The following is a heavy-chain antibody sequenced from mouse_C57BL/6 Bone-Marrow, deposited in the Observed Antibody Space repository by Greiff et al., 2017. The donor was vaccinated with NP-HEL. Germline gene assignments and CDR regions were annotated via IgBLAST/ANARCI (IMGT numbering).Heavy chain of an antibody. V-gene: IGHV1-64*01. Sequence: QVQLKQPGAELVKPGASVKLSCKASGYTFTSYWMHWVKQRPGQGLEWIGMIHPNSGSTNYNEKFKSKATLTVDKSSSTAYMQLSSLTSEDSAVYYCARSGDYGSSYIHFDYWGQGTTLTVSS. CDR3: ARSGDYGSSYIHFDY. CDR1: GYTFTSYW. D-gene: IGHD1-1*01. CDR2: IHPNSGST. J-gene: IGHJ2*01.